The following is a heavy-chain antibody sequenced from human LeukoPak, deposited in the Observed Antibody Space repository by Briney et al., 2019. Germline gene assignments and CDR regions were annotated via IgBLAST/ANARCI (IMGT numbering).Heavy chain of an antibody. Sequence: SVKVSCKASGGTFSSYAISWVRQAPGQGLEWMGGIIPIFGTANYAQKFQGRVTITADESTSTAYMELSSLRSEDTAVYYCARVGGPTAVLRYFDWLSRSHTYFDYWGQGTLVTVSS. D-gene: IGHD3-9*01. CDR2: IIPIFGTA. J-gene: IGHJ4*02. CDR1: GGTFSSYA. V-gene: IGHV1-69*13. CDR3: ARVGGPTAVLRYFDWLSRSHTYFDY.